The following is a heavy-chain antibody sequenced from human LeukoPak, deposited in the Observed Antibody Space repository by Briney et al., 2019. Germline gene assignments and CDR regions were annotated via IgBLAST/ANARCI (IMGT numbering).Heavy chain of an antibody. CDR3: AKDGGRTTGTTTSGYSDY. D-gene: IGHD1-1*01. J-gene: IGHJ4*02. CDR2: ISGSGDST. CDR1: GFTSANYA. Sequence: GGSLRLSCAASGFTSANYAMNWVRQAPGKGLEWASAISGSGDSTHYADSVKGRFIISRENSKSTLFLQVNSLRAEDTAVYYCAKDGGRTTGTTTSGYSDYWGQGTLVTVSS. V-gene: IGHV3-23*01.